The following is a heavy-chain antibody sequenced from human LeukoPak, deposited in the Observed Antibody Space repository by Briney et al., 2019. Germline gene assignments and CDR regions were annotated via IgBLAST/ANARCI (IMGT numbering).Heavy chain of an antibody. V-gene: IGHV1-69*04. CDR3: VSGTGSYYHQGY. J-gene: IGHJ4*02. D-gene: IGHD1-26*01. CDR1: GGTSNNYA. Sequence: SVKVSCKASGGTSNNYAFTWVRQAPGQGLEWMGRIIPALDITNYAQKSQGRVTITADTSTSTGYMDLSSLRSDDTAVYYCVSGTGSYYHQGYWGQGTLVTVSS. CDR2: IIPALDIT.